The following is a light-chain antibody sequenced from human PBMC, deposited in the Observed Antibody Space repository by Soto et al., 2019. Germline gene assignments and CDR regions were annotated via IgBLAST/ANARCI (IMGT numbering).Light chain of an antibody. CDR1: KGIDIY. CDR2: DAS. V-gene: IGKV1-16*01. J-gene: IGKJ5*01. CDR3: QQYKSYPIP. Sequence: DIQMTQSPSSLSASAGETVTITCRASKGIDIYLAWFQQKPGRAPKCLIYDASRLQSGVPSRFSGSGSKTPFNLTIRSLQPEDFATYYCQQYKSYPIPFGKGTRLEIK.